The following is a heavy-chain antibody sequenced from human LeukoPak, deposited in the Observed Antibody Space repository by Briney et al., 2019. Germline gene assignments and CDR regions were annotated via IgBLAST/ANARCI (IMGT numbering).Heavy chain of an antibody. J-gene: IGHJ4*02. V-gene: IGHV1-18*01. CDR1: GYTFTSYG. CDR2: ISAYNGNT. D-gene: IGHD6-19*01. CDR3: ARARQWLPTGGFDY. Sequence: WASVKVSCKASGYTFTSYGISWVRQAPGQGLEWMGWISAYNGNTNYAQKLQGRVTMTTDTSTSTAYMELRSLRSDDTVVYYCARARQWLPTGGFDYWGQGTLVTVSS.